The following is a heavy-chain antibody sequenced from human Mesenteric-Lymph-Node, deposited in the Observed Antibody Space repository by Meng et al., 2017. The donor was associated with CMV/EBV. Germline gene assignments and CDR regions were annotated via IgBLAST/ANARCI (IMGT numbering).Heavy chain of an antibody. J-gene: IGHJ4*02. CDR3: ARGYSSSWYSPGY. D-gene: IGHD6-13*01. Sequence: SGFIFSDHYMDWVRQAPGKGLEWVGRTRNKANSYTTQYAASVKDRFIISRDDSKNSLYLQMNSLKTEDTAVYYCARGYSSSWYSPGYWGQGTLVTVSS. CDR1: GFIFSDHY. V-gene: IGHV3-72*01. CDR2: TRNKANSYTT.